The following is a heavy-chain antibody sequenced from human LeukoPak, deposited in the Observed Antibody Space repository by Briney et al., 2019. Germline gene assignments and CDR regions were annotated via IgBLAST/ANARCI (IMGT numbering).Heavy chain of an antibody. V-gene: IGHV3-33*01. J-gene: IGHJ1*01. CDR2: IWNDGSNQ. Sequence: GGSLRLSCAASGFTFSSYGMHWVRQAPGKGLEWVAVIWNDGSNQYYADSVKGRFTISRDNSKNMLYLQMNSLRVEDTAVYYCARGYYSSSWTEYFRHWGQGTLVTVSS. CDR1: GFTFSSYG. D-gene: IGHD6-13*01. CDR3: ARGYYSSSWTEYFRH.